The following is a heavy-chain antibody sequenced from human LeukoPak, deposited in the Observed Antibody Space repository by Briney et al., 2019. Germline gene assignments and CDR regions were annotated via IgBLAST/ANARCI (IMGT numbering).Heavy chain of an antibody. CDR1: GFTFSSYS. D-gene: IGHD2-8*01. J-gene: IGHJ5*02. CDR3: ARFGRMRGWFDP. Sequence: KPGGSLRLSCAASGFTFSSYSMNWVRQAPGKGLEWVSSISSSSSYMYYADSVKGRFTISRDNAKNSLYLQMNSLRAEDTAVYYCARFGRMRGWFDPWGQGTLVTVSS. CDR2: ISSSSSYM. V-gene: IGHV3-21*01.